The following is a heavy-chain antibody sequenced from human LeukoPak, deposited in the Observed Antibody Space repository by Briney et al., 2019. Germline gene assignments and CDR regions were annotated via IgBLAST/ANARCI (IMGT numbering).Heavy chain of an antibody. CDR1: GFTFSSYA. J-gene: IGHJ4*02. Sequence: GESLRLSCAASGFTFSSYAMHWVRQAPGKGLEWVALISYDGSNKYYADSVKGRFTISRDNSKNTLYLQMNSLRTEDTAVYYCASDDSSGEYDLPFGYWGQGTLVTVSS. V-gene: IGHV3-30-3*01. D-gene: IGHD3-22*01. CDR2: ISYDGSNK. CDR3: ASDDSSGEYDLPFGY.